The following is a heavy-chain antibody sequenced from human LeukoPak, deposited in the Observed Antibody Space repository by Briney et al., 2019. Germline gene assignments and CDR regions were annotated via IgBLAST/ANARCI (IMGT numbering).Heavy chain of an antibody. J-gene: IGHJ3*02. D-gene: IGHD1-26*01. V-gene: IGHV3-23*01. CDR2: IGGYGDST. Sequence: GRSLRLSCTTSGFTLNDYGMHWVRQAPGKGLEWVSAIGGYGDSTYYADSVKGRFTISRDNSNNTLYLQMNSLRAEDTAVYYCAKVLPTEWDVPDDAFDIWGQGTTVTVSS. CDR1: GFTLNDYG. CDR3: AKVLPTEWDVPDDAFDI.